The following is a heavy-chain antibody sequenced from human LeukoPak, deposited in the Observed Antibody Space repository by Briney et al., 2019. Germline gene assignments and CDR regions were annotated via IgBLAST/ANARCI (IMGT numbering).Heavy chain of an antibody. J-gene: IGHJ3*02. CDR1: GYTLTELS. CDR2: FDPEDGET. Sequence: APVTVSCKVSGYTLTELSMHWVRQAPGKGLEWMGGFDPEDGETIYAQKFQGRVTMTEDTSTDTAYMELSSLRSEDTAVYYCATDSLYSSSWYKAFDIWGQGTMVTVSS. V-gene: IGHV1-24*01. D-gene: IGHD6-13*01. CDR3: ATDSLYSSSWYKAFDI.